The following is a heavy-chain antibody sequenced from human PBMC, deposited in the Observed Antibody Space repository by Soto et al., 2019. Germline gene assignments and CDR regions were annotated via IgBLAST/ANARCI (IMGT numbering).Heavy chain of an antibody. V-gene: IGHV1-69*06. D-gene: IGHD3-10*01. CDR2: TIPVFNTA. Sequence: QVQLAQSGAEVKKPGSSVKVSCKASGGPLSDHGVAWLRQAPGQGLEWMGGTIPVFNTAKYAQKFQGRVTVTADKFTNRAYMELSSLRSEDTAFYFCARGVYGSGNYYTGPSAFDIWGQGTMVIVSS. J-gene: IGHJ3*02. CDR3: ARGVYGSGNYYTGPSAFDI. CDR1: GGPLSDHG.